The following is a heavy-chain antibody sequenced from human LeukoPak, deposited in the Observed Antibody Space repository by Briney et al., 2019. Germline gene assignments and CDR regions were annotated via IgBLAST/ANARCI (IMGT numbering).Heavy chain of an antibody. J-gene: IGHJ4*02. CDR2: IIPIFGTA. D-gene: IGHD3-22*01. CDR3: ARLPANYYYDSSGYYGFDY. V-gene: IGHV1-69*06. CDR1: GGTFSSYA. Sequence: ASVKVSCKASGGTFSSYAISWVRQAPGQGLEWMGGIIPIFGTANYAQKFQGRVTITADKSTSTAYMELSSLRSEDTAVYYCARLPANYYYDSSGYYGFDYWGQGTLVTVSS.